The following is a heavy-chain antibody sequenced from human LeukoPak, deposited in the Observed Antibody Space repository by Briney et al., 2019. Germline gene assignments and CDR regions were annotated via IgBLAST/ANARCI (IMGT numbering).Heavy chain of an antibody. CDR1: GFTFSSYA. J-gene: IGHJ5*02. V-gene: IGHV3-23*01. Sequence: GGSLRLSCAASGFTFSSYAMSWVRQAPGKGLEWVSGISGSGDNTYYADSVKGRFTISRDNSKNTLYLQMNSLRADDTAVYYCAKGGLVHRFAPWGQGPLVTVSS. CDR3: AKGGLVHRFAP. CDR2: ISGSGDNT.